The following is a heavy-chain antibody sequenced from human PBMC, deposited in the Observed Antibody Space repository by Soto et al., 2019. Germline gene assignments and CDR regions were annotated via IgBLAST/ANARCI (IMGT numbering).Heavy chain of an antibody. Sequence: PGESLKISCKGSGYSFTSYWIGWVRQMPGKGLEWVGIIYPGDSDTRYSPSFQGQVTISADKSISTAYLQWSSLKASDTAMYYCARRGYSYGYDNYYGMDVWGQGTTVTVS. D-gene: IGHD5-18*01. CDR1: GYSFTSYW. J-gene: IGHJ6*02. CDR2: IYPGDSDT. V-gene: IGHV5-51*01. CDR3: ARRGYSYGYDNYYGMDV.